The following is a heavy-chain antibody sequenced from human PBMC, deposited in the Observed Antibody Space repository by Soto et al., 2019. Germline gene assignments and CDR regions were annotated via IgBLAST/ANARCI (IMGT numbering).Heavy chain of an antibody. Sequence: SETLSLTCTVSGGSISSYYWSWIRQPPGKGLEWIGYIYYSGSTNYNPSLKSRVTISVDTSKNQFSLKPSSVTAADTAVYYCARLGAYFDYWGQGTLVTVSS. CDR2: IYYSGST. V-gene: IGHV4-59*08. D-gene: IGHD1-26*01. CDR1: GGSISSYY. J-gene: IGHJ4*02. CDR3: ARLGAYFDY.